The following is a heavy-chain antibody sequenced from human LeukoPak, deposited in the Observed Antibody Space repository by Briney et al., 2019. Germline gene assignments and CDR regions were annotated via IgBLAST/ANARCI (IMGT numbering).Heavy chain of an antibody. D-gene: IGHD5-12*01. CDR3: ARGGGYASAIGY. CDR2: IYHSGST. CDR1: GGSNSPYY. V-gene: IGHV4-59*01. J-gene: IGHJ4*02. Sequence: SETLSLTRTLSGGSNSPYYRSWIRQPPGKGLEWIGYIYHSGSTNHNPSLKSRITISVNSSNNEFSLMLSSVTAADAAVYYCARGGGYASAIGYWGQGALVTVSS.